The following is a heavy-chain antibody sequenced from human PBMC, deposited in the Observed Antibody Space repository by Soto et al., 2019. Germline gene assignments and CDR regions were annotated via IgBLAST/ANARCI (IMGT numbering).Heavy chain of an antibody. CDR3: ARHPYYYYGMDV. J-gene: IGHJ6*02. Sequence: SETLSLTCTVSGGSISSGGYYWGWIRQPPGKGLEWIGSIYYSGSTYYNPSLKSRVTISVDTSKNQFSLKLSSVTAADTAVYYCARHPYYYYGMDVWGQGTTVTVSS. V-gene: IGHV4-39*01. CDR1: GGSISSGGYY. CDR2: IYYSGST.